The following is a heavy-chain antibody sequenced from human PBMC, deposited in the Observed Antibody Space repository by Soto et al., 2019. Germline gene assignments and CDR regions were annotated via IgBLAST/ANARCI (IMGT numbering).Heavy chain of an antibody. CDR3: VRDDRWAFDI. CDR1: GFSFRSYA. J-gene: IGHJ3*02. D-gene: IGHD3-22*01. Sequence: EEQLVESGGGLVQPGGALRVSCAASGFSFRSYAMNWVRQAPGKGLEWVSYISVGSGSIFYADSVKGRFTISRDDAQNSLYLQMNTLRGEDTAVYYCVRDDRWAFDIWGQGTMVTVSS. CDR2: ISVGSGSI. V-gene: IGHV3-48*01.